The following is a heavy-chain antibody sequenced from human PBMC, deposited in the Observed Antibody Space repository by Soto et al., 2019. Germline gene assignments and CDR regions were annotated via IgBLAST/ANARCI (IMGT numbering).Heavy chain of an antibody. CDR2: IYYSGST. J-gene: IGHJ4*02. Sequence: SETLSLTCTVSGGSISSYYWSWIRQPSGKGLEWIGYIYYSGSTNYNPSLKSRVTISVDTSKNQFSLKLSSVTAADTAVYYCARDLAGEPHYFDYWGQGTLVTVSS. CDR1: GGSISSYY. D-gene: IGHD3-16*01. CDR3: ARDLAGEPHYFDY. V-gene: IGHV4-59*01.